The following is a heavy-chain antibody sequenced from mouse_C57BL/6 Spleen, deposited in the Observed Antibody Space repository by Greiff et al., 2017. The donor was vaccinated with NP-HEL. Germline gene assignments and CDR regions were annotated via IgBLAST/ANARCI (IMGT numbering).Heavy chain of an antibody. CDR2: INPSNGGT. CDR3: AREGLQLRLTWFAY. CDR1: GYTFTSYW. Sequence: VQLQQPGTELVKPGASVMLSCKASGYTFTSYWMHWVKQRPGQGLEWIGNINPSNGGTNYNEKFKSKATLTVDKSSSTAYMQLSSLTSEDSAVYYCAREGLQLRLTWFAYWGQGTLVTVSA. D-gene: IGHD3-2*02. J-gene: IGHJ3*01. V-gene: IGHV1-53*01.